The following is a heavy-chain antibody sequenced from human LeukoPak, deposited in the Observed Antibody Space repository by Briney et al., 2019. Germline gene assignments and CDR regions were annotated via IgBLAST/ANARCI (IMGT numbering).Heavy chain of an antibody. CDR2: INHSGST. Sequence: SETLSLTCTVSGGSISSSSYYWGWIRQPPGKGLEWIGEINHSGSTNYNPSLKSRVTISVDTSKNQFSLKLSSVTAADTAVYYCARHCTRYSSSWYGKYNWFDPWGQGTLVTVSS. J-gene: IGHJ5*02. V-gene: IGHV4-39*01. CDR3: ARHCTRYSSSWYGKYNWFDP. CDR1: GGSISSSSYY. D-gene: IGHD6-13*01.